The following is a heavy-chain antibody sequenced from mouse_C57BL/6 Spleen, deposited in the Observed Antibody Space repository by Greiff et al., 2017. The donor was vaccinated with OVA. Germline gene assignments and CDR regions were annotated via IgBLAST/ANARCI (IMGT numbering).Heavy chain of an antibody. CDR3: AREEYDAGGLDY. CDR1: GYAFTNYL. J-gene: IGHJ2*01. CDR2: INPGSGGT. Sequence: QVQLQQSGAELVRPGTSVKVSCKASGYAFTNYLMEWVKQRPGQGLEWIGVINPGSGGTNYNEKFKGKATLTADKSSSTAYMQLSSLTSEDSAVYFCAREEYDAGGLDYWGQGTTLTVSS. V-gene: IGHV1-54*01. D-gene: IGHD2-12*01.